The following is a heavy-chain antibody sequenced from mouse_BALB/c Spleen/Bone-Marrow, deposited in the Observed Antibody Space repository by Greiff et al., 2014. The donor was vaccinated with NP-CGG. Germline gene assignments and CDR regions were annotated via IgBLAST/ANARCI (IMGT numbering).Heavy chain of an antibody. V-gene: IGHV5-9-3*01. J-gene: IGHJ4*01. CDR3: ARQREVRPYYDAMDY. CDR2: ISSSGSYT. CDR1: GFTFSSYA. D-gene: IGHD2-14*01. Sequence: DVHLVESGGGLVKPGGSLKLSCAASGFTFSSYAMSWVRQTPEKRLEWVATISSSGSYTYYTDSVKGRFTISRDNAKNTLYLQMRSLRTEDTAMYYCARQREVRPYYDAMDYWGQGTSVTVSA.